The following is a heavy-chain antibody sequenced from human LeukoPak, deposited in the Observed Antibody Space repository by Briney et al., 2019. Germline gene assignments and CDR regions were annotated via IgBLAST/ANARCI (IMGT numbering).Heavy chain of an antibody. CDR2: ISGSGGST. D-gene: IGHD6-19*01. CDR1: GFTFGSYA. Sequence: SGGSLRLSCAASGFTFGSYAMTWVRQAPGKGLEWVSHISGSGGSTYHADSVKGRFTISRDNSKNMVYLQMNSPTAEDTAVYYCAKTTAGHSSGRDPGWPVDYWGQGTLVTVSS. CDR3: AKTTAGHSSGRDPGWPVDY. V-gene: IGHV3-23*01. J-gene: IGHJ4*02.